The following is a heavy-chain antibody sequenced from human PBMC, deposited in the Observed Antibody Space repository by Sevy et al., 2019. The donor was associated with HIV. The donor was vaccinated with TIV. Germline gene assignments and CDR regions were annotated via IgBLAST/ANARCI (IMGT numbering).Heavy chain of an antibody. D-gene: IGHD3-22*01. V-gene: IGHV1-69*13. J-gene: IGHJ3*02. CDR1: GGTFTSYG. CDR3: ARLYHDSRAVQAFDI. Sequence: ASVKVSCKASGGTFTSYGISWVRQAPGQGLEWMGGFIPIFGTTNYAQKFQGRVTITADESTGTTYMELISLRSEDTAVYFCARLYHDSRAVQAFDIWGQGTMVTVSS. CDR2: FIPIFGTT.